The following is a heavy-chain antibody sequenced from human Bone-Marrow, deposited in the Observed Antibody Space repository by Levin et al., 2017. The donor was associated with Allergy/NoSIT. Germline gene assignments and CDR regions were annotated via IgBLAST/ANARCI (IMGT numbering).Heavy chain of an antibody. V-gene: IGHV3-33*01. CDR3: AREGYSSGWSLDY. CDR2: IWYDGSNK. Sequence: GGSLRLSCAASGFTFSSYGMHWVRQAPGKGLEWVAVIWYDGSNKYYADSVKGRFTISRDNSKNTLYLQMNSLRAEDTAVYYCAREGYSSGWSLDYWGQGTLVTVSS. CDR1: GFTFSSYG. J-gene: IGHJ4*02. D-gene: IGHD6-19*01.